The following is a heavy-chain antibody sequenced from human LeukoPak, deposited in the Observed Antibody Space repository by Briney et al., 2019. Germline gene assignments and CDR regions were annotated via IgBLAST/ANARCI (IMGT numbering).Heavy chain of an antibody. CDR2: MNPNSGNT. CDR1: GYTFTSYD. J-gene: IGHJ6*03. CDR3: ARDYGDPYYYYMDV. Sequence: ASVKVSCKASGYTFTSYDINWVRQATGQGLEWMGWMNPNSGNTGYAQKFQGRVTMTRDTSISTAYMELSRLRSDDTAVYYCARDYGDPYYYYMDVWGKGTTVTISS. V-gene: IGHV1-8*02. D-gene: IGHD4-17*01.